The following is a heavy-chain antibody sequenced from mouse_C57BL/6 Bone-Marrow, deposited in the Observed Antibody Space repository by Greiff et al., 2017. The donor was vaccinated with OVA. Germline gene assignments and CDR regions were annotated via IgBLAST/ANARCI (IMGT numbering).Heavy chain of an antibody. CDR1: GYTFTSYG. CDR2: IYPRSGNT. J-gene: IGHJ2*01. V-gene: IGHV1-81*01. Sequence: QVQLQQSGAELARPGASVKLSCKASGYTFTSYGISWVKQRTGQGLEWIGEIYPRSGNTYYNEKFKGKATLTADKSSSTAYMELRSLTSEDAAVYFCARKEGFDYWGQGTTLTASS. CDR3: ARKEGFDY.